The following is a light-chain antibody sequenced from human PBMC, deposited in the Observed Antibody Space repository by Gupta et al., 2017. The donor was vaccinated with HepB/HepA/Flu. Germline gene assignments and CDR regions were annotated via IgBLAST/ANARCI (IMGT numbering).Light chain of an antibody. CDR1: QDIRSN. CDR3: QQFENRPYT. J-gene: IGKJ2*01. CDR2: GAS. Sequence: DIQMTHSPSSLSASVGDRVTLSCQAGQDIRSNLNWYHQRPGKAPKLLIYGASTLETGVPSRFSGTGSGTSFTFIISSLQSEDFGTLFCQQFENRPYTFGQGTKLEI. V-gene: IGKV1-33*01.